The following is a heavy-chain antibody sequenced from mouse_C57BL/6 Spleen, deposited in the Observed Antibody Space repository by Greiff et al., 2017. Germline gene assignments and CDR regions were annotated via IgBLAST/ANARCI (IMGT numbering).Heavy chain of an antibody. CDR3: ARSGNYVGEAY. Sequence: VQLQQPGAELVRPGTSVKLSCKASGYTFTSYWMHWVKQRPGQGLEWIGVIDPSDSYTNYNQKFKGKATLTVDTSSSTAYMQLSSLTSEDSAVYYCARSGNYVGEAYWGQGTLVTVSA. J-gene: IGHJ3*01. CDR2: IDPSDSYT. D-gene: IGHD2-1*01. CDR1: GYTFTSYW. V-gene: IGHV1-59*01.